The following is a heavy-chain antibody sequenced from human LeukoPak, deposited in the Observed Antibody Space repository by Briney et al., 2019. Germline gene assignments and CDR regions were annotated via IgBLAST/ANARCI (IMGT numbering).Heavy chain of an antibody. V-gene: IGHV3-64*01. CDR1: GIIFSNYG. Sequence: PGGSLRLSSAASGIIFSNYGMHWVRQAPGQGLEYGSAISNNADSTYYVNSVRGRFTISRDNSKKTLYLQMGSLRTEDMGVYYCATSGDHGDYGGYWGQGTLVTVSS. CDR3: ATSGDHGDYGGY. J-gene: IGHJ4*02. D-gene: IGHD4-17*01. CDR2: ISNNADST.